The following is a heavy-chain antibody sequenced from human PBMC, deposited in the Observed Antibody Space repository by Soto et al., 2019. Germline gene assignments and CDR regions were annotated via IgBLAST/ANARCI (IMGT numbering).Heavy chain of an antibody. J-gene: IGHJ5*02. CDR1: GGPISRYY. D-gene: IGHD3-3*01. V-gene: IGHV4-4*07. CDR2: IYSRGST. CDR3: ARGQRFSDWFDP. Sequence: PGPLSLTCTVPGGPISRYYGTWIRQTAGKGLEWIRRIYSRGSTKYNPALHSRVTMSLDTSNNQFSLRLTSVTAADTAVYYCARGQRFSDWFDPWGQETLVTVS.